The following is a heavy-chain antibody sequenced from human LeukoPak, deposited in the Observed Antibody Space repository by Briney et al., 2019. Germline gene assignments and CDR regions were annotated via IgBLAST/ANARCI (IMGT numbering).Heavy chain of an antibody. V-gene: IGHV4-31*03. CDR3: ARSMAVDYNGPFYYYYGMDV. D-gene: IGHD4-11*01. CDR1: GGSISSGGYY. Sequence: SETLSLTCTVSGGSISSGGYYWSWIRQHPGKGLEWIGYINYSGSTYYNPSLKSRVTISVDTSKNQFSLKLSSVTAADTAAYYCARSMAVDYNGPFYYYYGMDVWGQGTTVTVSS. CDR2: INYSGST. J-gene: IGHJ6*02.